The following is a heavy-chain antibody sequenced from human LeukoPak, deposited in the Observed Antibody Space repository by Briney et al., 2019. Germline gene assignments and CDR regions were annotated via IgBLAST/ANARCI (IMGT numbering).Heavy chain of an antibody. D-gene: IGHD2-21*02. J-gene: IGHJ3*02. Sequence: SETLSLTCAVSGGSISSSYWWSWVRQPPGKGLEWIGEVYHSVSTNYYPSLKSRVTISIEKSKNQFSLKLSSVTAADTAVYYCAGAYCGGDRYSGRAFDIWGQGTMVTVSS. CDR1: GGSISSSYW. CDR2: VYHSVST. CDR3: AGAYCGGDRYSGRAFDI. V-gene: IGHV4-4*02.